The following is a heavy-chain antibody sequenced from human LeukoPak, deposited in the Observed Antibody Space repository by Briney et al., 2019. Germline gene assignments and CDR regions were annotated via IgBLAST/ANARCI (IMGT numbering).Heavy chain of an antibody. D-gene: IGHD1-26*01. Sequence: SETLSLTCAVYGGSFSGYYWSWIRQPPGKGLEWIGEINHSGSTNYNPSLKSRVTISVDTSKNQFSLKLSSVTAADTAVYYCARVGATYLPFDYWGQGTLVTVSS. CDR2: INHSGST. V-gene: IGHV4-34*01. CDR1: GGSFSGYY. J-gene: IGHJ4*02. CDR3: ARVGATYLPFDY.